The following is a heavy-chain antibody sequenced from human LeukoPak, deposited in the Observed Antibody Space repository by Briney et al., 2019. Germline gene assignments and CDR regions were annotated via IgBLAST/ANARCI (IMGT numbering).Heavy chain of an antibody. D-gene: IGHD4-11*01. Sequence: GGSLRLSCAASGFNFSSYWMSWVRQAPGKGLEWVANIKQAGSEKYYVDSVKGRFTISRDNAKNSLYLQMNSLRAEDTAVYYCARDRYSNYLFDYWGQGTLVTVSS. V-gene: IGHV3-7*01. CDR2: IKQAGSEK. CDR3: ARDRYSNYLFDY. CDR1: GFNFSSYW. J-gene: IGHJ4*02.